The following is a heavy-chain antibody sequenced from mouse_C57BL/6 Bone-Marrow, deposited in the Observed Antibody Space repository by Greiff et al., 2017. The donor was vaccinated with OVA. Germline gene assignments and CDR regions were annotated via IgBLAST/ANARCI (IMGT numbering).Heavy chain of an antibody. Sequence: QVQLQQSGAELVKPGASVKLSCKASGYTFTSYWMHWVKQRPGQGLEWLGMIHPNSGSTNYKAKFKSKATLTVDKSSSTAYLQLSSLTSEDSAVYYCARENNKEAMDYWGEGTSVTVAS. CDR1: GYTFTSYW. J-gene: IGHJ4*01. CDR2: IHPNSGST. CDR3: ARENNKEAMDY. D-gene: IGHD5-2*01. V-gene: IGHV1-64*01.